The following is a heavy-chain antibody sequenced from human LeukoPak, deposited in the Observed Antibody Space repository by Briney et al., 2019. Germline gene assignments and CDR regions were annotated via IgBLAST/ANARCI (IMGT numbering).Heavy chain of an antibody. Sequence: GGSLRLSCAASGFTFSNYSMNWVRQAPGKGLEWVSYISSGSSTIYYADSVKGRFTISRDNAKNSLYLQMNSLRAEDTAVYYCARVGVYSTYWYFDLWGRGTLVTVSS. CDR3: ARVGVYSTYWYFDL. CDR2: ISSGSSTI. J-gene: IGHJ2*01. V-gene: IGHV3-48*04. D-gene: IGHD6-13*01. CDR1: GFTFSNYS.